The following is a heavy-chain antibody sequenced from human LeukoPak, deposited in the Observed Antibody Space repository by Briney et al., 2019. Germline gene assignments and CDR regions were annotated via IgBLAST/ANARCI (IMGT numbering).Heavy chain of an antibody. CDR3: ARVYYYDNSGYGKDYFDY. CDR2: IYYSGST. V-gene: IGHV4-30-4*01. Sequence: SQTLSLTCTVSGGSISSGDYYWSWIRQPPGRGLEWIGYIYYSGSTYYNPSLKSRVTISVDTSKNQFSLKLSSVTAADTAVYYCARVYYYDNSGYGKDYFDYWGQGTLVTVSS. CDR1: GGSISSGDYY. D-gene: IGHD3-22*01. J-gene: IGHJ4*02.